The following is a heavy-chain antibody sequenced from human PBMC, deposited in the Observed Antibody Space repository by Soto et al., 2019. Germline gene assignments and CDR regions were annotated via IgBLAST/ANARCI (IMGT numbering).Heavy chain of an antibody. J-gene: IGHJ4*02. D-gene: IGHD6-6*01. V-gene: IGHV4-34*01. CDR3: ARARKKKYSSSSGRLDY. CDR1: GGSFSGYY. CDR2: INHSGST. Sequence: QVQLQQWGAGLLKPSETLSLTCAVYGGSFSGYYWSWIRQPPGKGLEWIGEINHSGSTNYNPSLKSRVTISADTSKNQFSLKLSSVTAADTAVYYCARARKKKYSSSSGRLDYWGQGTLVTVSS.